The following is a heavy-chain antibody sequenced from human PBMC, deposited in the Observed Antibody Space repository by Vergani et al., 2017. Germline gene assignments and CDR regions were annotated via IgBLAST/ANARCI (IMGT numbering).Heavy chain of an antibody. CDR3: AGPQGTSAYYYGGFDY. CDR2: IKSQVDGGST. J-gene: IGHJ4*02. D-gene: IGHD3-22*01. V-gene: IGHV3-15*01. CDR1: GFTFSHTW. Sequence: EVHLVESGGSVVKPGGSLRLSCAASGFTFSHTWMSWLRQSPGKGLEWLGRIKSQVDGGSTYYADSVKGRFTISRDNSKNTLSLQMNSLTAEDTAIYYCAGPQGTSAYYYGGFDYWGQGILVTVSS.